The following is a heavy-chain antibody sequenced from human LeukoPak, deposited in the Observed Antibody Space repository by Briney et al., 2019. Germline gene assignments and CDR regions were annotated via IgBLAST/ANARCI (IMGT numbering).Heavy chain of an antibody. CDR3: ARIYCSDVTCYPDY. CDR2: ISSSGNTI. CDR1: GFTFSDYY. V-gene: IGHV3-11*01. Sequence: PGGSLRLSCAASGFTFSDYYMSWIRQAPGKGLEWVSYISSSGNTIDYADSVKGRFTISRDNAKNSLYLQMNSLRAEDTAVYYCARIYCSDVTCYPDYWGQGTLVTVSS. J-gene: IGHJ4*02. D-gene: IGHD2-15*01.